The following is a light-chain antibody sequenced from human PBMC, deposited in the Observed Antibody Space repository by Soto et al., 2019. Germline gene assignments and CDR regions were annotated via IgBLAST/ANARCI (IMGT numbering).Light chain of an antibody. CDR3: SSYTSSSTYV. CDR2: DVS. J-gene: IGLJ1*01. Sequence: SELTQPASVSGSPGQSSTISCTGTSSDVGGYNYVSWYQQHPGKAPKLMIYDVSNRPSGVSNRFSGSKSGNTASLTISGLQAEDEADYYCSSYTSSSTYVFGNGTKVTVL. CDR1: SSDVGGYNY. V-gene: IGLV2-14*01.